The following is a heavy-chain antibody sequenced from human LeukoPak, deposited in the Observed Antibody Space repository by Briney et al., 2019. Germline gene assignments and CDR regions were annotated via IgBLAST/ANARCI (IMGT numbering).Heavy chain of an antibody. CDR2: ISSSSSYI. Sequence: PGGSLRLSCAASGFTFSSYSMNWVRQAPGKGLDWVSSISSSSSYIYYADSVKGRFTISRDNAKNSLYLQMNSLRAEDTDVYYCARDGEGSGRPAYYYYYMDVWGKGTTVTVSS. D-gene: IGHD3-10*01. CDR1: GFTFSSYS. J-gene: IGHJ6*03. CDR3: ARDGEGSGRPAYYYYYMDV. V-gene: IGHV3-21*01.